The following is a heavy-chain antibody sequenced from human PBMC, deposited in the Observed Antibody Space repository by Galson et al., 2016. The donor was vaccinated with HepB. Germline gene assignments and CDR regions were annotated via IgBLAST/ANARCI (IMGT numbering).Heavy chain of an antibody. D-gene: IGHD3-10*01. CDR1: GGSISSGDNY. Sequence: SETLSLTCTVSGGSISSGDNYWSWIRQPPGKGLEWIAEINHSGRTNYNPSLTSRLTISVDTSKNQFSLKLSSVTAADTAVYYCARGRVLLPRFGDSRPGRAWFDPWGQGTLVTVSS. CDR3: ARGRVLLPRFGDSRPGRAWFDP. CDR2: INHSGRT. J-gene: IGHJ5*02. V-gene: IGHV4-61*08.